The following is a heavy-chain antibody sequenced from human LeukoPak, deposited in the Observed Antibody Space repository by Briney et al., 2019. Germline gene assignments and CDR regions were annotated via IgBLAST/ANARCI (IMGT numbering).Heavy chain of an antibody. D-gene: IGHD1-1*01. J-gene: IGHJ4*02. CDR3: ATINFRPY. CDR2: INQDGSEK. Sequence: PGGSLRLSCGASGFTFDDYWMSWVRQAPGQGLEWVANINQDGSEKYYLDSAKGRFTISRDDAKNSLFLQMNSLRAEDTAIYYCATINFRPYWGQGTLVTVSS. CDR1: GFTFDDYW. V-gene: IGHV3-7*03.